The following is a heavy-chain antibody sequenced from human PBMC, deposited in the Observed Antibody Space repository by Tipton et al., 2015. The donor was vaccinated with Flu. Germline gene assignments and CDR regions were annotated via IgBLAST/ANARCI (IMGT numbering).Heavy chain of an antibody. CDR1: GGSFSGYY. D-gene: IGHD6-19*01. V-gene: IGHV4-34*01. CDR2: INHSGST. J-gene: IGHJ5*02. CDR3: ARYGYSSGWYRNWFDP. Sequence: TLSLTCAVYGGSFSGYYWSWIRQPPGKGLEWIGEINHSGSTNYNPSLKSRVTISVDTSKNQFSLKLSSVTAADTAVYYCARYGYSSGWYRNWFDPWGQGTLVPVSS.